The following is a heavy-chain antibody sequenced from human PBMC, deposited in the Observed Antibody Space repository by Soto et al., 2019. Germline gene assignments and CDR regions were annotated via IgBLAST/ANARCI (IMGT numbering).Heavy chain of an antibody. Sequence: PSETLSLTCTVSGGSITSSSYYWGWIRQPPGKGLEWIGSIYYSGSTYYNPSLESRVTISVDTSKNQFSLKLSSVTAADTAVYYCATQEVGGSYVYTFDPWGQGTLVTVS. V-gene: IGHV4-39*01. D-gene: IGHD1-26*01. J-gene: IGHJ5*02. CDR1: GGSITSSSYY. CDR2: IYYSGST. CDR3: ATQEVGGSYVYTFDP.